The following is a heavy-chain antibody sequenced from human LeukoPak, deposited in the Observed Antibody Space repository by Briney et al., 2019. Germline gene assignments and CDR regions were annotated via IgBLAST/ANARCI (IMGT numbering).Heavy chain of an antibody. CDR3: AREAGWELLVDY. CDR2: ISYDGSNK. J-gene: IGHJ4*02. CDR1: GFTFSSYG. D-gene: IGHD1-26*01. V-gene: IGHV3-30*19. Sequence: GGSLRLSCAASGFTFSSYGMHWVRQAPGKGLEWVAVISYDGSNKYYADSVKGRFTISRDNSKNTLYLQMNSLRAEDTAVYYCAREAGWELLVDYWGQGTLVTVSS.